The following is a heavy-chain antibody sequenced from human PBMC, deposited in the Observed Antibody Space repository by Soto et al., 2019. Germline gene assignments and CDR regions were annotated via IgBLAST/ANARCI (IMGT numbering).Heavy chain of an antibody. CDR1: GFTVSNNY. Sequence: EVQLVESGGGLIQPGGSLRLSCAVSGFTVSNNYMSWVRQAPGKGLEGVSVIYSGGYTAYGDSVKGRFTISRDNSKNKLYLKIKSGGAAHPAVFLGGTRPGGGGYWGQGTLVTVSS. J-gene: IGHJ4*02. V-gene: IGHV3-53*01. CDR2: IYSGGYT. CDR3: GTRPGGGGY. D-gene: IGHD2-15*01.